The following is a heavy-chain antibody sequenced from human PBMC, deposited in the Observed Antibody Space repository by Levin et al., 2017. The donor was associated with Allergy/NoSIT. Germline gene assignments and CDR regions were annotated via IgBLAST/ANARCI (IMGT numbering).Heavy chain of an antibody. D-gene: IGHD6-19*01. CDR1: GFTVSSNS. CDR3: ARHSSGWSYYFDY. V-gene: IGHV3-66*04. CDR2: IYSGDVT. Sequence: PGGSLRLSCAASGFTVSSNSMSWVRQAPGKGLEWVSVIYSGDVTYYADSVKGRFIISRDNSNNTLYLQMNSLRAEDTAVYYCARHSSGWSYYFDYWGQGALVTVSS. J-gene: IGHJ4*02.